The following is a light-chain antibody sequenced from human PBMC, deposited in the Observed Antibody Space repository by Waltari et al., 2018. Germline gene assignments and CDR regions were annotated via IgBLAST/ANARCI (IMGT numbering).Light chain of an antibody. CDR2: EVS. V-gene: IGLV2-14*01. CDR3: SSYTSSSTL. CDR1: SSDAGGYNY. J-gene: IGLJ2*01. Sequence: QSALPQPASVSGSPRQSITISSTGTSSDAGGYNYVSWYHQHPGKAPKLMIYEVSNRPSGVSNRFSVSKSGNTASLTISGLQAEDEADYYCSSYTSSSTLFGGGTKLTVL.